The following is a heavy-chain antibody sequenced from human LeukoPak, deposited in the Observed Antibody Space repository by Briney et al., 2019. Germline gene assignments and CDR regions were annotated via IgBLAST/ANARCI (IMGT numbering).Heavy chain of an antibody. J-gene: IGHJ5*02. V-gene: IGHV1-2*02. CDR1: GYIFTSYG. CDR3: ARDQDWFDP. CDR2: INPNSGGT. Sequence: AVSVKVSCKASGYIFTSYGISWVRQAPGQGLEWMGWINPNSGGTNYAQKFQGRVTMTRDTSISTAYMELSRLRSDDTAVYYCARDQDWFDPWGQGTLVTVSS.